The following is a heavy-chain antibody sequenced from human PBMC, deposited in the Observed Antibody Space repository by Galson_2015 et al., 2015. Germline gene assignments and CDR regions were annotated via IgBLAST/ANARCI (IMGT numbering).Heavy chain of an antibody. Sequence: SLRLSCAASGFTFSDFYMTWIRQAPGKGLEWVSYISNSGTTIYYADSVKGRFTISRDNAKNSLYLQMNSLRGEDTGVYYCATIGGHTYGAWMDVWGQGTTVTVSS. CDR1: GFTFSDFY. CDR3: ATIGGHTYGAWMDV. V-gene: IGHV3-11*01. J-gene: IGHJ6*02. D-gene: IGHD5-18*01. CDR2: ISNSGTTI.